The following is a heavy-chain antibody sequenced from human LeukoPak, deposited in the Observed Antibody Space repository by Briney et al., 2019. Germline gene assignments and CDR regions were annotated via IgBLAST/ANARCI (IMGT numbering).Heavy chain of an antibody. D-gene: IGHD3-22*01. CDR3: AKVGHYDSSGYYRIYYFDY. CDR2: INSDESST. V-gene: IGHV3-74*01. CDR1: GFTFSDYW. J-gene: IGHJ4*02. Sequence: PGGSLRLSCAASGFTFSDYWMHWVRQAPGKGLVWVSGINSDESSTNYADSVKGRFTISRDNTKKRLYLQLNSLRVEDTAVYYCAKVGHYDSSGYYRIYYFDYWGQGTLVTVSS.